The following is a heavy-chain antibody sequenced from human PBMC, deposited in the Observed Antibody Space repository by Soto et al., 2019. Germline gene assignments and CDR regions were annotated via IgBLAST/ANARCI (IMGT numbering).Heavy chain of an antibody. V-gene: IGHV1-46*01. D-gene: IGHD3-10*01. CDR1: GYTFTSYY. J-gene: IGHJ4*02. Sequence: ASVKVSCKASGYTFTSYYMHWMRQAPGQGLEWMGIINPSGGSTSYAQKFQGRVTMTRDTSTSTVYMELSSLRSEDTAVYYCAREERLLWFGESRQGYFDYWGQGTLVTVSS. CDR3: AREERLLWFGESRQGYFDY. CDR2: INPSGGST.